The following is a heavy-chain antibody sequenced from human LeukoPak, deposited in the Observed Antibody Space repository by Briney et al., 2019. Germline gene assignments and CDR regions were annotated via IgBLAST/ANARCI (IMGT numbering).Heavy chain of an antibody. D-gene: IGHD3-10*01. Sequence: SETLSLTCTVSGGSISSGSYYWSWIRQPAGKGLEWIGRIYTSGSTNYNPSLKSRVTISVDTSKNQFSLKLSSVTAADTAVYYCARAAPSYYGSGSLGSYYYGMDVWGQGTTVTVSS. CDR2: IYTSGST. V-gene: IGHV4-61*02. J-gene: IGHJ6*02. CDR3: ARAAPSYYGSGSLGSYYYGMDV. CDR1: GGSISSGSYY.